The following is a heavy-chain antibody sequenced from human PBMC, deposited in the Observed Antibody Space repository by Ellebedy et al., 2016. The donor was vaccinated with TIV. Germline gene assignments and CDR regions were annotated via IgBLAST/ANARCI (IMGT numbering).Heavy chain of an antibody. J-gene: IGHJ4*02. CDR1: GYPFSSFG. CDR3: AREGFDY. Sequence: ASVKVSCKASGYPFSSFGINWVRLAPGQGLEWMGGISYNGETNYLQKLQGRISMTTDTSTRTAYMELRNLRSDDAALYYCAREGFDYWGQGTLVTVSS. V-gene: IGHV1-18*01. CDR2: ISYNGET.